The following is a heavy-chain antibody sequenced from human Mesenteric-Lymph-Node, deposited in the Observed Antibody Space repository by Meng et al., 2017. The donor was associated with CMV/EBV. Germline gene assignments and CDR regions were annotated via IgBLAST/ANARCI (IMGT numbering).Heavy chain of an antibody. CDR2: SHYTGTT. V-gene: IGHV4-59*01. D-gene: IGHD3-3*01. CDR1: GGSISNNY. J-gene: IGHJ5*02. CDR3: ARGGSGYYGWFDP. Sequence: SETLSLTCTVSGGSISNNYWNWIRQSPGMRLEWIGYSHYTGTTDYNPALKSRVTISVDTSKNQISLKLSSVTAADTAVYYCARGGSGYYGWFDPWGQGTLVTVSS.